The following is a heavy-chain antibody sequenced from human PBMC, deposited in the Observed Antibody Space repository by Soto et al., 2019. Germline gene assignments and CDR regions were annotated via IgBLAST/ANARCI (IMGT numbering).Heavy chain of an antibody. Sequence: PSETLSLTCTVSGGSISSGGYYWSWIRQHPGKGLEWIGYIYYSGSTYYNPSLKSRVTISVDTSKNQFSLKLSSVTAADTAVYYCARGSPHYDSSGYYGYWGQGTLVTVPS. CDR1: GGSISSGGYY. CDR2: IYYSGST. J-gene: IGHJ4*02. CDR3: ARGSPHYDSSGYYGY. D-gene: IGHD3-22*01. V-gene: IGHV4-31*03.